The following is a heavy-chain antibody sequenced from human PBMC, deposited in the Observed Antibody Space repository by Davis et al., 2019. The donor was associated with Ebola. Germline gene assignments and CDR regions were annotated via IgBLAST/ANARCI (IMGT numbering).Heavy chain of an antibody. D-gene: IGHD2-15*01. CDR2: IWYDGSNK. CDR1: GFTFSSYG. V-gene: IGHV3-33*01. J-gene: IGHJ5*02. CDR3: ARGGYCSGGSCHNWFDP. Sequence: GESLKISCAASGFTFSSYGMHWVRQAPGKGLEWVAVIWYDGSNKYYADPVKGRFTISRDNSKNTLYLQMNSLRAEDTAVYYCARGGYCSGGSCHNWFDPWGQGTLVTVSS.